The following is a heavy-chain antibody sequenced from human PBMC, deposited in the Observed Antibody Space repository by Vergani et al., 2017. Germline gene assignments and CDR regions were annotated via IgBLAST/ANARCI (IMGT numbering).Heavy chain of an antibody. J-gene: IGHJ1*01. Sequence: QVQLVQSGAEVKKPGSSVKVSCKASGGTFSSYTISWVRQAPGQGLEWMGRIIPILGIANYAQKFQGRVTITADKSTSTAYMELSSLRSEDTAVYYCASWADYPEYFQHWGQGTLVTVSS. D-gene: IGHD3-16*01. CDR1: GGTFSSYT. V-gene: IGHV1-69*02. CDR2: IIPILGIA. CDR3: ASWADYPEYFQH.